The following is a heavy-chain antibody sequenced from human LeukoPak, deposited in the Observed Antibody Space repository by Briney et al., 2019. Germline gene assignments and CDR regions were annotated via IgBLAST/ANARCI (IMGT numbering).Heavy chain of an antibody. V-gene: IGHV3-66*01. D-gene: IGHD3-22*01. CDR3: AREEYDSSGYGAFDI. J-gene: IGHJ3*02. Sequence: GGSLRLSCAASGFTFSSYAMSWVRQAPGKGLEWVSVIYSGGSTYYADSVKGRFTISRDNSKNTLYLQMNSLRAEDTAVYYCAREEYDSSGYGAFDIWGQGTMVTVSS. CDR1: GFTFSSYA. CDR2: IYSGGST.